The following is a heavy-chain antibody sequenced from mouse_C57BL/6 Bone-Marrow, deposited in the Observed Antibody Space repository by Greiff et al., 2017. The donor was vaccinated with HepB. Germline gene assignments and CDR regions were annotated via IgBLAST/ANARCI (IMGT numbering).Heavy chain of an antibody. V-gene: IGHV1-81*01. CDR3: ARRDYYGSPWFAY. J-gene: IGHJ3*01. D-gene: IGHD1-1*01. CDR2: IYPRSGNT. Sequence: QVQLQQSGAELARPGASVKLSCKASGYTFTSYGISWVKQRTGQGLEWIGEIYPRSGNTYYNEKFKGKATLTADKSSSTAYMELRSLTSEDSAVYLCARRDYYGSPWFAYWGQGTLVTVSA. CDR1: GYTFTSYG.